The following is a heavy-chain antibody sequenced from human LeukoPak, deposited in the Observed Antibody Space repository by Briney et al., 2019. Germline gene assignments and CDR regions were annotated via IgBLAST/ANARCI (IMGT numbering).Heavy chain of an antibody. CDR1: GFTFSSYG. Sequence: PGGSLRLSCAASGFTFSSYGMHWVRQAPGKGLEWVAFIRYDGSNKYYADSVKGRFTISRDNSKNTLYLQMNSLRAEDTAVYYCAKDSRVLLWFGELLPSYFDYWGQGTLVTVSS. CDR3: AKDSRVLLWFGELLPSYFDY. D-gene: IGHD3-10*01. J-gene: IGHJ4*02. V-gene: IGHV3-30*02. CDR2: IRYDGSNK.